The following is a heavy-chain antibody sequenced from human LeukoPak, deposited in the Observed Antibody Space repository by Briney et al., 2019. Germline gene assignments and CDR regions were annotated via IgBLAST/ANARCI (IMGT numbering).Heavy chain of an antibody. CDR2: ISSSGSTI. CDR1: GFTFSSYE. Sequence: GGSLRLSCAASGFTFSSYEMNWVRQAPGKGLECVSYISSSGSTIYYADSVKGRFTISRDNAKNSLYLQMNSLRAEDTAVYYCARDSAVAGRDYWGQGTLVTVSS. D-gene: IGHD6-19*01. J-gene: IGHJ4*02. V-gene: IGHV3-48*03. CDR3: ARDSAVAGRDY.